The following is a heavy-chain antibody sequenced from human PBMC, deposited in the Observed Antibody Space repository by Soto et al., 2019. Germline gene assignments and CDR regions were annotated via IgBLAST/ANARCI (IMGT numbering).Heavy chain of an antibody. J-gene: IGHJ6*02. V-gene: IGHV1-46*01. CDR1: GYTLTSYY. Sequence: GASVKVCCKASGYTLTSYYMQWVRQEHRQGLEWMGIINPSGGSTSYAQKFQGRVTMTRDTSTSTVYMELSSLRSEDTAVYYCAGEAGTEDRDYYYGMDVWGQGTTVTVSS. D-gene: IGHD6-19*01. CDR3: AGEAGTEDRDYYYGMDV. CDR2: INPSGGST.